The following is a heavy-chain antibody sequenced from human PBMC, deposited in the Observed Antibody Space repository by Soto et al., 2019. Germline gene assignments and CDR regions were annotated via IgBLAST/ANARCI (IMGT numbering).Heavy chain of an antibody. CDR1: GGSFSGYS. CDR3: ARGRSTFDY. CDR2: INHNTGT. V-gene: IGHV4-34*01. Sequence: QVQLQQWGAGLLKPSETLSLNCAVDGGSFSGYSWSWIRQPPGKGLAWIGEINHNTGTKYSPSLKSRVTISGDTSKKQFSLRLTSVAAADTAVDYCARGRSTFDYWGQGTLVTVSS. J-gene: IGHJ4*02.